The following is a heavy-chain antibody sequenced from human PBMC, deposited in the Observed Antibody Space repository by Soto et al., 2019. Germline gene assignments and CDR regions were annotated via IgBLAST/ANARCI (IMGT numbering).Heavy chain of an antibody. D-gene: IGHD1-1*01. V-gene: IGHV1-18*01. J-gene: IGHJ4*02. CDR2: INTYNGNT. CDR1: GYTFTNYG. CDR3: ARVEMATTNFDY. Sequence: ASVKVSCKASGYTFTNYGISWVRQAPGQGLEWMGWINTYNGNTNHAQKLQGRVTMTTDTSTSTAYMELRSLRSDDTAVYYCARVEMATTNFDYRGQGTLVTVSS.